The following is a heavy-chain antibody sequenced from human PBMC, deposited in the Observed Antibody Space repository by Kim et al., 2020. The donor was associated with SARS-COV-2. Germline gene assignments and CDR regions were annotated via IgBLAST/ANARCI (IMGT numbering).Heavy chain of an antibody. V-gene: IGHV1-2*02. D-gene: IGHD3-22*01. CDR3: ARVDKSRGSWDS. Sequence: ASVKVSCKASGYSFTDYYLHWARQAPGQGLEWMGWINLNSGGTDYLQKFQGRVTMTSDTSISTAYMELSSLRSDDTALYYCARVDKSRGSWDSWGQGTLV. J-gene: IGHJ4*02. CDR1: GYSFTDYY. CDR2: INLNSGGT.